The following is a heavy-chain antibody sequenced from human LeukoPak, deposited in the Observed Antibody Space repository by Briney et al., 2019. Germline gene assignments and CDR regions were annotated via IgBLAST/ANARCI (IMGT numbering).Heavy chain of an antibody. CDR3: AREGSGYYPFFDY. D-gene: IGHD3-22*01. J-gene: IGHJ4*02. V-gene: IGHV4-61*02. CDR1: GGSISSGSYH. Sequence: SETLSLTCTVSGGSISSGSYHWSWIRQPAGKGLEWIGRIYTSGSTKYNPSLKSRVTISVDTSKNQFSLKLSSVTAADTAVYYCAREGSGYYPFFDYWGQGTLVTVSS. CDR2: IYTSGST.